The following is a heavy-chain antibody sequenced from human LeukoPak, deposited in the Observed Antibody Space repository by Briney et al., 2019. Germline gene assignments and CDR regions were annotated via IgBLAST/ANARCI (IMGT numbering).Heavy chain of an antibody. Sequence: GGSLRLSCAASGFTVSSNYMSWVRPAPGKGLGGGSVIYSGGSTYYADSVKGRFTISRDNSKNTLYLQMNSLRAEDTAVYYCARDGTGDYETGKGFDPWGQGTLVTVSS. D-gene: IGHD4-17*01. CDR1: GFTVSSNY. CDR3: ARDGTGDYETGKGFDP. CDR2: IYSGGST. V-gene: IGHV3-66*01. J-gene: IGHJ5*02.